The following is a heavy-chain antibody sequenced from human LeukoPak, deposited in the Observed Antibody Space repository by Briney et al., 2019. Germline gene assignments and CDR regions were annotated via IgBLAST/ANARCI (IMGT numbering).Heavy chain of an antibody. V-gene: IGHV3-23*01. Sequence: GGSLRLSCAASGFTFSSYAMSWVRQAPGKGLEWVSAISGSGGSTYYADSVKGRFTISRDNSKNTLYLQMSSLRAEDTAVYYCAKALEARGYDNPLVPFDYCGRGTLVTVSS. CDR1: GFTFSSYA. J-gene: IGHJ4*02. CDR2: ISGSGGST. CDR3: AKALEARGYDNPLVPFDY. D-gene: IGHD5-12*01.